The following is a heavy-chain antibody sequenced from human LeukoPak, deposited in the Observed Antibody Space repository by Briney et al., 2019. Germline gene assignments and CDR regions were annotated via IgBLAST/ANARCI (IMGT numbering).Heavy chain of an antibody. CDR1: GGSISSYY. V-gene: IGHV4-59*01. D-gene: IGHD6-13*01. CDR2: IYYSGRT. CDR3: ARGEIIAENAFDI. Sequence: PSETLSLTCTVSGGSISSYYWSWIRQPPGKGLEWIGYIYYSGRTNYNPSLKSRVTISVDTSKNQFSLKLSSVTAADTAVYYCARGEIIAENAFDIWGQGTMVTVSS. J-gene: IGHJ3*02.